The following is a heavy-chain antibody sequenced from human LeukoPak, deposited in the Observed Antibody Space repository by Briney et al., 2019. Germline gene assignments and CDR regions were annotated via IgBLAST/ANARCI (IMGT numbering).Heavy chain of an antibody. CDR2: IRYDGSNK. CDR3: ARSGSSGWTFDY. J-gene: IGHJ4*02. CDR1: GFTFSSYG. V-gene: IGHV3-30*02. Sequence: TGGSLRLSCAASGFTFSSYGMHWVRQAPGKGLEWVAFIRYDGSNKYYADSVKGRFTISRDNAKNSLYLQMNSLRAEDTAVYYCARSGSSGWTFDYWGQGTLVTVSS. D-gene: IGHD6-19*01.